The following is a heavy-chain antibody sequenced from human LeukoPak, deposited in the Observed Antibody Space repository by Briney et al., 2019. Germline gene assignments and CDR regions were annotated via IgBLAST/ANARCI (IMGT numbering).Heavy chain of an antibody. D-gene: IGHD6-25*01. CDR3: ARGLVAAAALDY. J-gene: IGHJ4*02. CDR1: GYSFTSYY. Sequence: ASVKVSCKTSGYSFTSYYIHWVRQAPGQGLEWMGVINPSGGSTGYAQKFQARVTMTRDTSTSTVYMELSSLRSEDTAVYYCARGLVAAAALDYWGQGTLVTVSS. CDR2: INPSGGST. V-gene: IGHV1-46*01.